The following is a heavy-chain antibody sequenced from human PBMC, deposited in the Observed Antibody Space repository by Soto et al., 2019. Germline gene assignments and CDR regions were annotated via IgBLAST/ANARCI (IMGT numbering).Heavy chain of an antibody. CDR1: GFTFSNAC. CDR2: IKSKTDGGTT. CDR3: TTTEYCSGGTCYLLY. J-gene: IGHJ4*02. Sequence: GSLRLSCAASGFTFSNACMNWVRQAPGKGLEWVGRIKSKTDGGTTDYAAPVKGRFTISRDDSKNTLYLQMNSLKTEDTAVYYCTTTEYCSGGTCYLLYWGQGTLVTVPS. D-gene: IGHD2-15*01. V-gene: IGHV3-15*07.